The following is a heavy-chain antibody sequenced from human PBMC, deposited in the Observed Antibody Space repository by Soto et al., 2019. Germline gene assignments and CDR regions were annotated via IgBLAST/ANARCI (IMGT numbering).Heavy chain of an antibody. CDR2: MNPNSGNT. CDR1: GYTFTSYD. Sequence: QVQLVQSGAEVKKPGASVKVSCKASGYTFTSYDINWVRQAPGRGLEWMGWMNPNSGNTGYAQKFQGRVTMTRNTSISPAYMELSSLRSEDTAVYYCASSARGGVGYYFDYWGQGTLVTVST. D-gene: IGHD6-6*01. V-gene: IGHV1-8*01. J-gene: IGHJ4*02. CDR3: ASSARGGVGYYFDY.